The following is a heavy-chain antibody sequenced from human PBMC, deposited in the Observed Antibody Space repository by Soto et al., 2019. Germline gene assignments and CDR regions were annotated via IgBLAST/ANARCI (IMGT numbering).Heavy chain of an antibody. CDR3: ANCPESSGWYDY. Sequence: QVQLVESGGGVVQPGRSLRLSCAASGFTFSSYGMHWVRQAPGKGLEWVAVISYDGSNKYYADSVKGRFTISRDNSKNTLYLQMNSLRAEDTAVYYCANCPESSGWYDYWGQGTLVTVSS. V-gene: IGHV3-30*18. J-gene: IGHJ4*02. CDR2: ISYDGSNK. CDR1: GFTFSSYG. D-gene: IGHD6-19*01.